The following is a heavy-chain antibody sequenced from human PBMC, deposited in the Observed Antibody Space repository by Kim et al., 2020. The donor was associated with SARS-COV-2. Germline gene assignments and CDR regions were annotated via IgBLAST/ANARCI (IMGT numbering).Heavy chain of an antibody. J-gene: IGHJ4*02. CDR2: IYPGDSDT. CDR1: GYSFTRYW. Sequence: GESLKISCKGSGYSFTRYWIGWVRQMPGKGLEWMGIIYPGDSDTRYSPSLQGQVTISADKPINTAYLQWSSLKASDSAMYYCARQPYYFDTSGFSQYYFDFWGLGTLVTVSS. D-gene: IGHD3-22*01. CDR3: ARQPYYFDTSGFSQYYFDF. V-gene: IGHV5-51*01.